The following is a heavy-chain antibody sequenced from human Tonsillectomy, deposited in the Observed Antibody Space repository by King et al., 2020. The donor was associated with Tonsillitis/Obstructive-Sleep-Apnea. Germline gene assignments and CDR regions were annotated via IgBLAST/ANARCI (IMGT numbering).Heavy chain of an antibody. CDR2: ISAYNGNT. CDR1: GYTFTSYG. D-gene: IGHD2-2*02. CDR3: AKDCSTTSCYTH. Sequence: QLVQSGAEVKKPGASVKVSCKASGYTFTSYGISWVRQAPGQGLEWMGWISAYNGNTNYAQKLQGRVTMTTDKSTKTAYMELSGLRSDDTAVYYCAKDCSTTSCYTHWGQGTLVTVSS. J-gene: IGHJ4*02. V-gene: IGHV1-18*01.